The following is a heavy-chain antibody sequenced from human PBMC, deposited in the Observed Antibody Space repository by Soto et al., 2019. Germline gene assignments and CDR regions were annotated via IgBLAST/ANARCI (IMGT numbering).Heavy chain of an antibody. CDR3: AKTGVVPPRYYYYYGMDV. CDR1: GFTFSSYG. J-gene: IGHJ6*02. D-gene: IGHD3-3*01. CDR2: ISYDGSNK. Sequence: PGGSLRLSCAAFGFTFSSYGMHWVRQAPGKGLEWVAVISYDGSNKYYADSVKGRFTISRDNSKNTLYLQMNSLRAEDTAVYYCAKTGVVPPRYYYYYGMDVWGQGTTVTVSS. V-gene: IGHV3-30*18.